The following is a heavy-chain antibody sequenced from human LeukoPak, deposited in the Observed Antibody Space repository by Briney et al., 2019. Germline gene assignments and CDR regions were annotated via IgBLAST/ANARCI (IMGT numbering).Heavy chain of an antibody. Sequence: SETLSLTCTVSGASITSYYWTWIRQPPGKGLEWIGYIYYSGSTNYNPSLKSRVTISVDTSKNQFSLKLSSVTAADTAVYYCARRGQGFDYWGQGTLVTVSS. CDR1: GASITSYY. J-gene: IGHJ4*02. V-gene: IGHV4-59*08. CDR2: IYYSGST. CDR3: ARRGQGFDY.